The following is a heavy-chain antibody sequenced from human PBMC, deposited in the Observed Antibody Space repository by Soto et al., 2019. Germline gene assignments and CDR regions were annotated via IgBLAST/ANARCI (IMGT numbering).Heavy chain of an antibody. V-gene: IGHV4-34*01. CDR3: ARGRTGMDV. CDR1: GGSFSGYY. CDR2: INHGGRT. Sequence: SETLSLTCAVYGGSFSGYYWSWTRQPPGKGLEWIGEINHGGRTNYSPSLKSRLTISVDTSKNQFSLKLTSVTAADTAVYYCARGRTGMDVWGQGTTVTVSS. J-gene: IGHJ6*02.